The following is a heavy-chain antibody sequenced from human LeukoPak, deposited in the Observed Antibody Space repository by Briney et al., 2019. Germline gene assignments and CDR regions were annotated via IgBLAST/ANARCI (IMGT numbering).Heavy chain of an antibody. D-gene: IGHD3-3*01. CDR1: GDSITSSSYY. CDR2: IFYTGKT. J-gene: IGHJ5*02. Sequence: SGTLSLTCAVSGDSITSSSYYWGWIRQSPEKGLEWIGSIFYTGKTHYNASLKSRVTISVDTFKNQFSLRLNSVTAADTAVYYCARHSELDIWSGSLSWFDPWGQGTLVTVSS. V-gene: IGHV4-39*01. CDR3: ARHSELDIWSGSLSWFDP.